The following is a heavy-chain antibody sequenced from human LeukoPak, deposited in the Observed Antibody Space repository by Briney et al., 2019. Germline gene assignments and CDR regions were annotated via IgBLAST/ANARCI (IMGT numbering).Heavy chain of an antibody. J-gene: IGHJ4*02. D-gene: IGHD6-6*01. Sequence: GGSLTLSCAASGFTFTGYAISWVRQAPGKGLEWGSDINDNGGSTFYADSVKGRFTISRDNSKNALYMQMNSLRAEDTAVYYCAKKLGSSPGDFFDYWGQGTLVTVSS. V-gene: IGHV3-23*01. CDR2: INDNGGST. CDR3: AKKLGSSPGDFFDY. CDR1: GFTFTGYA.